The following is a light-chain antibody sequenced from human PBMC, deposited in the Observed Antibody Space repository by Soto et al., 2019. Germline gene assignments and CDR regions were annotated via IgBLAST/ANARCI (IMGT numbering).Light chain of an antibody. CDR3: QQYNNWPPLT. CDR2: DAS. Sequence: EIVMTQSPATLSLSPGDSATLSCRASQSVSSSLAWYQQIPGQAPRLLIYDASTRATGIPARFGGSGSGTEFTLTISSLQSEDFAVYYWQQYNNWPPLTFGGGTKVELK. CDR1: QSVSSS. J-gene: IGKJ4*01. V-gene: IGKV3-15*01.